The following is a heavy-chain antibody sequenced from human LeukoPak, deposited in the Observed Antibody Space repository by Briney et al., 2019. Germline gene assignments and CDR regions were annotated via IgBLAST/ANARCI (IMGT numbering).Heavy chain of an antibody. CDR2: ISGSGGST. J-gene: IGHJ6*02. V-gene: IGHV3-23*01. Sequence: PGGSLRLSCAASGFTFSSYAMSWVRQAPGKGLEWVSAISGSGGSTYYADSVKGRFTISRDNSKSTLYLQMNSLRAEDTAVYYCAKPVYYYYYYGMDVWGQGTTVTVSS. CDR3: AKPVYYYYYYGMDV. CDR1: GFTFSSYA. D-gene: IGHD1-14*01.